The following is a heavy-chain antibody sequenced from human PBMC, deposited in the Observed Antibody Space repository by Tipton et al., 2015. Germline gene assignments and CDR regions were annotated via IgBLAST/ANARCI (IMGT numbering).Heavy chain of an antibody. CDR1: GYSFTSYW. CDR3: AKSHPTFDFMTWFDP. J-gene: IGHJ5*02. V-gene: IGHV5-51*01. Sequence: EQLVQSGAEVKKPGESLKISCKGSGYSFTSYWIGWVRQMPGKGLEWMGIIHPADSDTRYSPSFQGQVAISADKSISTAYLQWSSLKASDSAMYYCAKSHPTFDFMTWFDPWGQGTLVTVSA. CDR2: IHPADSDT. D-gene: IGHD3-3*01.